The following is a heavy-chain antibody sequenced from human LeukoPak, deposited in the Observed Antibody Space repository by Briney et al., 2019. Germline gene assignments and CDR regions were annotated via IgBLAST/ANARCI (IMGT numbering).Heavy chain of an antibody. CDR2: ITSSGTPT. CDR3: ARGDEGDTTVLRGGYFD. J-gene: IGHJ4*03. CDR1: GFTFSDYF. V-gene: IGHV3-11*04. Sequence: PGGSLRLSCAASGFTFSDYFMNWIRLAPGTGLYYISFITSSGTPTYYAASLKGRFTISRDNAKNSLYLQMDSLRAEDTAVYYCARGDEGDTTVLRGGYFD. D-gene: IGHD4-17*01.